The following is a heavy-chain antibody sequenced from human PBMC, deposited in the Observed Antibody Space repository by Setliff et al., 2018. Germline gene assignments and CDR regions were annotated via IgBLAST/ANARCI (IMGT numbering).Heavy chain of an antibody. V-gene: IGHV4-61*09. CDR2: VYSTGST. Sequence: PSETLSLTCNVSGASISSGSHYWSWIRQSAGEKPTWIGHVYSTGSTNYNPSFESRVSISVDKSNNQFSLKMTSVTAADTAMYYCVRDLYGRNSDGSGVYNWFDSWGQGILVTVSS. D-gene: IGHD2-15*01. CDR1: GASISSGSHY. CDR3: VRDLYGRNSDGSGVYNWFDS. J-gene: IGHJ5*01.